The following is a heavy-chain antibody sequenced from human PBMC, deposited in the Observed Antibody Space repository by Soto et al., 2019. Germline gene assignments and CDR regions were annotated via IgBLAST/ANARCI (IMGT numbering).Heavy chain of an antibody. CDR3: ARVRGSGWTWFAP. CDR2: INPMFEST. V-gene: IGHV1-69*06. D-gene: IGHD6-19*01. Sequence: QVQLVQSGAEVKKPGSSVKVSCKASGGSFSSYAINWVRQAPGQGVEWMGGINPMFESTKYAQKFQGRVTLNAEKPTSTFYMELSSRRSGDTPVYYCARVRGSGWTWFAPWGQGTLVTVSS. J-gene: IGHJ5*02. CDR1: GGSFSSYA.